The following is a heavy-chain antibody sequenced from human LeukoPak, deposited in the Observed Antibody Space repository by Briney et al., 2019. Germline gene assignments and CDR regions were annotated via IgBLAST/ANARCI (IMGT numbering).Heavy chain of an antibody. CDR2: INSGGRTT. D-gene: IGHD1-26*01. CDR3: ARDEVGVGATHDY. CDR1: GFTLSNYW. Sequence: GGSLRLSCAASGFTLSNYWMHWVRQAPGKGLVWVSRINSGGRTTGYAGSVKGRFTISRDNAKNTLYLQMNSLRAEDTAVYYCARDEVGVGATHDYWGQGTLVTVSS. V-gene: IGHV3-74*01. J-gene: IGHJ4*02.